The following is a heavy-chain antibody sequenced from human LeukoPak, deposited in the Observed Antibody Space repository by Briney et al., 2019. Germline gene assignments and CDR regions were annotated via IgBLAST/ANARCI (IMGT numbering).Heavy chain of an antibody. Sequence: GGSLRLSCAGSGFTFNNYAMSWVRRAPGKGPEWVSAISGSGGATYYADSVKGRFTIARDNSKNTVYLQMNSLRADDTAVYYCTKEGEPPYFDYWGQGTLVTVYS. J-gene: IGHJ4*02. CDR2: ISGSGGAT. CDR3: TKEGEPPYFDY. CDR1: GFTFNNYA. V-gene: IGHV3-23*01. D-gene: IGHD3-16*01.